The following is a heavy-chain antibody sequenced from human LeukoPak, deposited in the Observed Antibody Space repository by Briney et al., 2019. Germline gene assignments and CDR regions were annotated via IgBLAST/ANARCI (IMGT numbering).Heavy chain of an antibody. D-gene: IGHD3-3*01. CDR2: ISYDGSNK. J-gene: IGHJ6*02. CDR3: ARDGRYYDFWSGFREGLYYYYGMDV. CDR1: GFTFSSYA. Sequence: GGSLRLSCAASGFTFSSYAMHWVRQAPGKGLEWVAVISYDGSNKYYADSVKGRFTISRDNSKNTLYLQMNSLRAEDTAVYYCARDGRYYDFWSGFREGLYYYYGMDVWGQGTTVTVSS. V-gene: IGHV3-30-3*01.